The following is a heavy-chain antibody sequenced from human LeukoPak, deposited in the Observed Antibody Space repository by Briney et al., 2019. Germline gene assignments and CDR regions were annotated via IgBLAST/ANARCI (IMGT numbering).Heavy chain of an antibody. CDR1: GYSISSGYY. D-gene: IGHD6-25*01. CDR2: FYHSGGT. CDR3: AKIPGGSRADY. V-gene: IGHV4-38-2*01. J-gene: IGHJ4*02. Sequence: SETLSLTCAASGYSISSGYYWGWIRQPPGKGLEWIGNFYHSGGTYYNPSLKSRVTISVDTSKNQFSLKLSSVTAADTAVYYCAKIPGGSRADYWGQGTLVTVSS.